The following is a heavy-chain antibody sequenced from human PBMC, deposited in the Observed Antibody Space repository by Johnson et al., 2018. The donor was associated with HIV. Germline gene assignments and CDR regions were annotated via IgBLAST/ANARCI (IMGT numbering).Heavy chain of an antibody. J-gene: IGHJ3*02. CDR1: GFTVNINY. V-gene: IGHV3-53*01. D-gene: IGHD3-22*01. CDR3: ARGAPQSSGSRRPYHAFDI. CDR2: IYSGGST. Sequence: VQLVESGGGLNRPGGSLRLSCAASGFTVNINYMSWVRQAPGKGLEWVSLIYSGGSTYYADSVKGRFTISRDNSKNTLYLQMNSLRAEDTAVYYCARGAPQSSGSRRPYHAFDIWGQGTMVTVSS.